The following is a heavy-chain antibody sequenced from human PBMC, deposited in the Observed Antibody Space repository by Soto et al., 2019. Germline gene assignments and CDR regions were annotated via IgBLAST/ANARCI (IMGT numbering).Heavy chain of an antibody. V-gene: IGHV3-74*01. J-gene: IGHJ4*02. CDR3: ARAPEQRPIDY. D-gene: IGHD6-19*01. Sequence: GGSLRLSCAASGFTFSNNYWMHWVRQAPGEGLVWLSRINHAGNSISYADSVRGRFIISRDNAKNTLYLQVNSLGVEDTAVYYCARAPEQRPIDYWGLGTLVTVSS. CDR2: INHAGNSI. CDR1: GFTFSNNYW.